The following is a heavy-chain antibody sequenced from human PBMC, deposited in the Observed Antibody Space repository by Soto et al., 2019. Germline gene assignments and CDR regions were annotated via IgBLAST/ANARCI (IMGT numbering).Heavy chain of an antibody. CDR2: ISGSGGSS. CDR1: GFTFSSYA. V-gene: IGHV3-23*01. Sequence: GGSLRLSCAASGFTFSSYAMSWVRQAPGKGLEWVSAISGSGGSSYYADSVKGRFTISRDNSKNTLYLQMNSLRAEDTAVYYCALCRPGGGSCYFIPPGHYYGMDVWGQGTTVTVSS. CDR3: ALCRPGGGSCYFIPPGHYYGMDV. D-gene: IGHD2-15*01. J-gene: IGHJ6*02.